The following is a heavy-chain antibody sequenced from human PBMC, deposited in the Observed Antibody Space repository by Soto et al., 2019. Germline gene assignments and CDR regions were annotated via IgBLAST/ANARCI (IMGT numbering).Heavy chain of an antibody. V-gene: IGHV3-33*01. J-gene: IGHJ4*02. CDR3: AREGPDYATDY. CDR2: LWSDGTNK. D-gene: IGHD2-2*01. CDR1: GFAFSSYV. Sequence: QVQLVESGGGLVQPGRSLRLSCAASGFAFSSYVMHWVRQAPGRGLEWVAVLWSDGTNKKYADSVKGRFTISRDNSKNTRYLQMSSLRAEDTAVCYCAREGPDYATDYWGQGTLVTVSS.